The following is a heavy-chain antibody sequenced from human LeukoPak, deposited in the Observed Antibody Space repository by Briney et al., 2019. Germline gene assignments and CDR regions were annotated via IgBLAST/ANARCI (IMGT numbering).Heavy chain of an antibody. CDR3: ARVDCSGGSCYPAWDAFDI. D-gene: IGHD2-15*01. Sequence: PGGSLRLSCAASGFTFSDYYMSWIRQAPGKGLEWVSYISSSGSTIYYADSVKGRFTISRDNAKNSLYLQMNSLRAEDTAVYYCARVDCSGGSCYPAWDAFDIWGQRTMVTVS. J-gene: IGHJ3*02. CDR2: ISSSGSTI. CDR1: GFTFSDYY. V-gene: IGHV3-11*04.